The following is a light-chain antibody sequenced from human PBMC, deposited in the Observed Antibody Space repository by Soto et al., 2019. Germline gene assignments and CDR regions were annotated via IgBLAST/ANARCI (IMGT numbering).Light chain of an antibody. CDR2: SAS. CDR3: HQYATSPRT. J-gene: IGKJ1*01. Sequence: EIVLTQSPATLSLSPGESATLSCRASQSFSSTYFAWYRQKPGQAPRLLIFSASTRATGIPDRFRGSGSGTDFTLTISRLEPEDFAVYYCHQYATSPRTFGQGTKVDIK. V-gene: IGKV3-20*01. CDR1: QSFSSTY.